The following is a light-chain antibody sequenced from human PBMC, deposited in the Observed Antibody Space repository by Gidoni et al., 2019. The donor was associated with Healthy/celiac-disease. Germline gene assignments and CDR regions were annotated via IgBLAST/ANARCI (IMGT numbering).Light chain of an antibody. V-gene: IGKV1-39*01. J-gene: IGKJ1*01. CDR2: AAS. CDR3: QQSYSTLWT. Sequence: DIQMTQSPSSLSASVGDRVTITCRASQSISSYLNWYQQKPGKAPKLLIYAASSLQSGVPSRFSGSGSGTDFTLTISSLQPEDFATYYCQQSYSTLWTFXQXTKVDIK. CDR1: QSISSY.